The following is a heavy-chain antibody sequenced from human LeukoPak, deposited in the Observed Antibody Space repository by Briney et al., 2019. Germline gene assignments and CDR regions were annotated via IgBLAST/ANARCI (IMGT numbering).Heavy chain of an antibody. V-gene: IGHV1-2*02. CDR1: GYTFTGHY. CDR2: LNPNSGGT. CDR3: ARGDSYGDLDY. D-gene: IGHD4-17*01. J-gene: IGHJ4*02. Sequence: ASVKVSCKASGYTFTGHYLHWVRLAPGQGLEWMGWLNPNSGGTNYAQDFQGRVTMTRDTSISTAYMELSRLTSDDTAVYYCARGDSYGDLDYWGQGTLVTVSS.